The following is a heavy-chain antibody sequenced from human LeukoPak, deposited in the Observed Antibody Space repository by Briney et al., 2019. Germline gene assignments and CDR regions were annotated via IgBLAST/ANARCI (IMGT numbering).Heavy chain of an antibody. CDR1: RFTFSSYS. Sequence: PGGSLSLSGAASRFTFSSYSMNWVRQAPGKGREWVSYISGSSSTIYYADSVKGRFTISRDNAKNSLYVQMNSLRADDTAVYYCAREPYSSGSYQVDYWGQGTPVTVSS. J-gene: IGHJ4*02. CDR3: AREPYSSGSYQVDY. V-gene: IGHV3-48*01. D-gene: IGHD3-10*01. CDR2: ISGSSSTI.